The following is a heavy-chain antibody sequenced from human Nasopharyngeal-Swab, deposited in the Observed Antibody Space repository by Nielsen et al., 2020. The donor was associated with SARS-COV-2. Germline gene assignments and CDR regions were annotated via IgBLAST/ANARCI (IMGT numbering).Heavy chain of an antibody. Sequence: GGSLRLSCAVSGFTFNSFRMNWVRQAPGKGLEWVSSISSSSSYIYYADSLKGRFTISRDNAKSSLYLQVNSLRAEDTAVYYCSNGRWSTRLFDSWGQGTLVTVSS. CDR2: ISSSSSYI. D-gene: IGHD4-23*01. CDR1: GFTFNSFR. V-gene: IGHV3-21*01. J-gene: IGHJ4*02. CDR3: SNGRWSTRLFDS.